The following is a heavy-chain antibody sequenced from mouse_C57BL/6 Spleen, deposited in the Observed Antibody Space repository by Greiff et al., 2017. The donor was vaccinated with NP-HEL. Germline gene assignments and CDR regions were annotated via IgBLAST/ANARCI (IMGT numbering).Heavy chain of an antibody. D-gene: IGHD1-1*01. CDR3: ARNWDYYGSSSYFDV. CDR1: GYTFTSYW. J-gene: IGHJ1*03. CDR2: IDPSDSYT. V-gene: IGHV1-50*01. Sequence: VQLQQPGAELVKPGASVKLSCKASGYTFTSYWMQWVKQRPGQGLEWIGEIDPSDSYTNYNQKFKGKATLTVDTSSSTAYMQLSSLTSEDSAVYYCARNWDYYGSSSYFDVWGTGTTVTVSS.